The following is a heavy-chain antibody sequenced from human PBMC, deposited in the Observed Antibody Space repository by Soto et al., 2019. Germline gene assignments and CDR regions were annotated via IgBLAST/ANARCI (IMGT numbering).Heavy chain of an antibody. CDR3: ARSAAMVTDEDYYYYGMDV. V-gene: IGHV1-69*01. CDR1: GGTFSSYA. D-gene: IGHD5-18*01. Sequence: QVQLVQSGAEVKKPGSSVKVSCEASGGTFSSYAISWVRQAPGQGLEWMGGIIPIFGTANYAQKFQGRVTITADESTSTAYMELSSLRSEDTAVYYCARSAAMVTDEDYYYYGMDVWGQGTTVTVSS. J-gene: IGHJ6*02. CDR2: IIPIFGTA.